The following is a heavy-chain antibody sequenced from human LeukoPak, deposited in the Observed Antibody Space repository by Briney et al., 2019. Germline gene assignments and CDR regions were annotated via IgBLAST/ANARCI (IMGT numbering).Heavy chain of an antibody. D-gene: IGHD1-20*01. V-gene: IGHV3-11*04. CDR3: VTYAY. CDR1: GFTFSDNY. J-gene: IGHJ4*02. CDR2: ISPSGSTI. Sequence: PGGSLRLPCAASGFTFSDNYLSWIRQAPGKGLEWISYISPSGSTIYYADSVKGRFTISRDNAKNSLYLQVHSLRAEDTALYHCVTYAYWGQGTLVTVSS.